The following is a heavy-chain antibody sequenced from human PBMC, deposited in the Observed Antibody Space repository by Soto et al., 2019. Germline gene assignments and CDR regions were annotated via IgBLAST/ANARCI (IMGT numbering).Heavy chain of an antibody. Sequence: SVKVSCKASGGTFSSYAISWVRQAPGQGLEWMGGIIPIFGTANYAQKFQGRVTMTRDTSTSTVYMELSSLRSEDTAVYYCARGGSSSRATWFDPWGQGTLVTVSS. J-gene: IGHJ5*02. CDR3: ARGGSSSRATWFDP. CDR2: IIPIFGTA. V-gene: IGHV1-69*05. D-gene: IGHD6-6*01. CDR1: GGTFSSYA.